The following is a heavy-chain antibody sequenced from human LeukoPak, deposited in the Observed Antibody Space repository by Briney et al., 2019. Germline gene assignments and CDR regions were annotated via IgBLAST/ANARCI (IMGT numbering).Heavy chain of an antibody. D-gene: IGHD3-10*01. CDR3: AREGLWFGQGNNWFDP. CDR1: GYTFTSYG. V-gene: IGHV1-18*01. Sequence: ASVKVSCKASGYTFTSYGISWVRQAPGQGLVWMGWISAYNGNTNYAQKLQGRVTMTTDTSTSTAYMELRSLRSDDTAVYYCAREGLWFGQGNNWFDPWGQGTLVTVSS. CDR2: ISAYNGNT. J-gene: IGHJ5*02.